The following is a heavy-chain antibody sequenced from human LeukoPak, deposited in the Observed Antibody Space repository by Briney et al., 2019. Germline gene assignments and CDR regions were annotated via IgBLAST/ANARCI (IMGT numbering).Heavy chain of an antibody. CDR1: GGSFSGYY. CDR2: INHSGST. D-gene: IGHD2-2*01. V-gene: IGHV4-34*01. Sequence: PSETLSLTCAVYGGSFSGYYWSWIRQPPGKGLEWIGEINHSGSTNYNPSLKSRVTISVDTSKNQFSLKLSSVTAADTAVYYCARRTGGYCSSTSCYMGWLDPWGQGTLVTVSS. J-gene: IGHJ5*02. CDR3: ARRTGGYCSSTSCYMGWLDP.